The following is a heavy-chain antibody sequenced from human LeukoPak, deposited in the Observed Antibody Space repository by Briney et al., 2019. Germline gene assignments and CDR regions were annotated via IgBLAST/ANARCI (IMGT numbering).Heavy chain of an antibody. CDR3: ALDPSIAALLGIDY. D-gene: IGHD6-6*01. V-gene: IGHV1-2*02. J-gene: IGHJ4*02. Sequence: ASVKVSCKASGYTFTGYYMHWVRQAPGQGLEWMGWINPNSGGTNYAQKFQGRVTMTRDTSISTAYMELSRLRSDDTAVYYCALDPSIAALLGIDYWGQGTLVTVSS. CDR1: GYTFTGYY. CDR2: INPNSGGT.